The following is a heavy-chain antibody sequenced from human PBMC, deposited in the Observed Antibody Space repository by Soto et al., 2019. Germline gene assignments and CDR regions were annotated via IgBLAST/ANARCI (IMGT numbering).Heavy chain of an antibody. Sequence: PLEILSLTCAVSGGSISSGGYSWSWIRQPPGKGLEWIGYIYHSGSTYYNPSLKSRVTISVDTSKNQFSLKLSSVTAADTAVYYCASQDTAMVGFDYWGQGTLVTVSS. CDR3: ASQDTAMVGFDY. CDR1: GGSISSGGYS. CDR2: IYHSGST. V-gene: IGHV4-30-2*05. D-gene: IGHD5-18*01. J-gene: IGHJ4*02.